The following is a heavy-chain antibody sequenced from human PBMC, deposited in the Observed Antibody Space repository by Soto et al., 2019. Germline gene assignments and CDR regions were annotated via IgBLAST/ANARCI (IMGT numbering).Heavy chain of an antibody. J-gene: IGHJ5*02. CDR3: ARHTTYYYDSSGYYKNWFDP. CDR1: GGSISSGDYY. D-gene: IGHD3-22*01. Sequence: TLSLTCTVSGGSISSGDYYWSWIRQPPGKGLEWIGYIYYSGSTYYNPSLKSRVTISVDTSKNQFSLKLSSVTAADTAVCYCARHTTYYYDSSGYYKNWFDPWGQGTLVTVSS. CDR2: IYYSGST. V-gene: IGHV4-30-4*01.